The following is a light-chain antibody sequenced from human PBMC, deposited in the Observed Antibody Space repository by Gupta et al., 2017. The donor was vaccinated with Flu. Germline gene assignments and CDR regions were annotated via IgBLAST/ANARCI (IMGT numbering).Light chain of an antibody. CDR2: EDN. CDR1: RSNIGYNY. J-gene: IGLJ1*01. CDR3: GTWDTSLSALL. Sequence: QSVLTQPPSVSAAPGQRVTISCPGSRSNIGYNYVSWYQQLPGTVPKLLIYEDNNRPSGISDRCSGSKSGTSATLDITGVQTGDEADYYCGTWDTSLSALLFGTGTRVTVL. V-gene: IGLV1-51*02.